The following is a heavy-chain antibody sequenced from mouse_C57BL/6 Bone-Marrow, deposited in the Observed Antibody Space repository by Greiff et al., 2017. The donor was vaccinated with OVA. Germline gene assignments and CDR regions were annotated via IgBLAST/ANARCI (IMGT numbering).Heavy chain of an antibody. CDR1: GYTFTSYW. D-gene: IGHD3-1*01. J-gene: IGHJ4*01. CDR3: ARLIGDYYAMGR. V-gene: IGHV1-55*01. CDR2: IYPGSGST. Sequence: QVQLKQPGAELVKPGASVKMSCKASGYTFTSYWITWVTQRPGQGLEWIGDIYPGSGSTNYNEKFKSKATLTVDTSSSTAYMQLSSLTSEDSAVYYCARLIGDYYAMGRWGEGASATVSS.